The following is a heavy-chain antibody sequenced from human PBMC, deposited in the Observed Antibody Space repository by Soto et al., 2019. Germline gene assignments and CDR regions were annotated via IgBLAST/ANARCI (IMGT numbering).Heavy chain of an antibody. CDR3: AIDLAPAAIAGDAFDL. V-gene: IGHV1-69*01. CDR2: TIPVFGSG. D-gene: IGHD2-2*02. CDR1: GGTFTSYG. J-gene: IGHJ3*01. Sequence: QVRLVQSGAEVKNPGSSVKVSCKASGGTFTSYGISWVRQAPGQGLEWMGETIPVFGSGNYAQKFQGRVTITVDGSSTTSYMELSSLRSEDTAVYYCAIDLAPAAIAGDAFDLWGQGTMVTVSS.